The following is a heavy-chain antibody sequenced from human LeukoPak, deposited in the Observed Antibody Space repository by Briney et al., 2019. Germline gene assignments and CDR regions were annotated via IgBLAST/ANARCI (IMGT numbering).Heavy chain of an antibody. J-gene: IGHJ5*02. V-gene: IGHV1-2*02. CDR3: AREGSDSSGYQDP. CDR1: GYTFTGYY. CDR2: INPNTGGT. Sequence: ASVKVSCKASGYTFTGYYMHWVRQAPGQGLEWMGWINPNTGGTNYAQKFQGRVTMTRDTSINTAYMELSRLRSDDTAMYYCAREGSDSSGYQDPWGQGTLVTVSS. D-gene: IGHD3-22*01.